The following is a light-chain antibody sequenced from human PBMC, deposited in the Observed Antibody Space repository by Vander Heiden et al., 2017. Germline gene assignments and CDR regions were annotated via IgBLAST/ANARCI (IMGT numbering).Light chain of an antibody. CDR1: SSDVGGYNY. V-gene: IGLV2-11*01. CDR2: DGS. Sequence: QSALTQPRSVSGSPGQSVTISCTGTSSDVGGYNYVSWYQQHPGKAPKLMIYDGSKRPAGVSDRFSGSKAGNTASLTISGRQAEDEADYYCCAYTSSDPYVFGGGTKVTVL. CDR3: CAYTSSDPYV. J-gene: IGLJ1*01.